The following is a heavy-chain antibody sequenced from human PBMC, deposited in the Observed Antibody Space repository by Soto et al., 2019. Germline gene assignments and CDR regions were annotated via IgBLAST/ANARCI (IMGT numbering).Heavy chain of an antibody. Sequence: GESLKISCKGSGYSFTTYWIGWVRQMPGKGLELMGIIYPGDSDTRYSPSFQGLVTISVDKSISATYLQWSSLKASDTAMYYCTRRYIPQPSNYYYGMDVWGQGTTVTVSS. J-gene: IGHJ6*02. D-gene: IGHD1-20*01. CDR2: IYPGDSDT. CDR3: TRRYIPQPSNYYYGMDV. V-gene: IGHV5-51*01. CDR1: GYSFTTYW.